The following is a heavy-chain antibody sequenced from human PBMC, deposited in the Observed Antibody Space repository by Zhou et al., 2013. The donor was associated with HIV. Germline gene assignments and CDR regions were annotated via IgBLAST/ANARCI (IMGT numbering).Heavy chain of an antibody. CDR2: IIPILGIA. CDR1: GGTFSSYA. Sequence: QVQLVQSGAEVKKPGASVAVSCKASGGTFSSYAISWVRQAPGQGLEWMGRIIPILGIANYAQKFQGRVTITADKSTSTAYMELSSLRSEDTAVYYCARDSSSSWVAWFDPGAREPWSPSPQ. CDR3: ARDSSSSWVAWFDP. J-gene: IGHJ5*02. V-gene: IGHV1-69*04. D-gene: IGHD6-13*01.